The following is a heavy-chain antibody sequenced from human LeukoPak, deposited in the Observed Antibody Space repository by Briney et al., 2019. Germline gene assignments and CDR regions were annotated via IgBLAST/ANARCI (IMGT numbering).Heavy chain of an antibody. V-gene: IGHV3-64D*06. CDR2: ISSNGGST. J-gene: IGHJ4*02. CDR1: RFTFSSYA. CDR3: VKDLRRVAGSFDY. Sequence: GVSLRFSCSASRFTFSSYAMHWVRQAPGKGLEYVSAISSNGGSTYYADSVKGRFTISRDNSKNTLYLQMSSLRAEDTAVYYCVKDLRRVAGSFDYWGQGTLVTVSS. D-gene: IGHD6-19*01.